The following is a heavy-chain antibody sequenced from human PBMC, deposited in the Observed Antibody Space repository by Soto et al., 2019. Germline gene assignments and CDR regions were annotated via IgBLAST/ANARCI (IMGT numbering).Heavy chain of an antibody. J-gene: IGHJ3*02. Sequence: RGESLKISCKGSGYSFSHYWISWVRQMPGKGLEWMGMIDPSDSYTNYSPSFQGHVTISADKSITTAYLQWSSLKASDTAIYYCARLPSGSYFRIAFDIWGQGTMVTVSS. CDR1: GYSFSHYW. V-gene: IGHV5-10-1*01. CDR3: ARLPSGSYFRIAFDI. D-gene: IGHD1-26*01. CDR2: IDPSDSYT.